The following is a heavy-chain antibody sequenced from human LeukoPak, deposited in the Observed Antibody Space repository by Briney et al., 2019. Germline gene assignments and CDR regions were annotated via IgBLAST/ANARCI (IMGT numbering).Heavy chain of an antibody. J-gene: IGHJ4*02. Sequence: GGSLRLSCAPSGFTFSRYAMHWVRQAPGKGLEWVACISFDRSTKYYADSVKGRFTISRDNSKSTLYLQMNSLRAEDTALYYCVTEGEAAATYDFDHWGQGTLVTVSS. V-gene: IGHV3-30*04. CDR3: VTEGEAAATYDFDH. CDR1: GFTFSRYA. D-gene: IGHD6-25*01. CDR2: ISFDRSTK.